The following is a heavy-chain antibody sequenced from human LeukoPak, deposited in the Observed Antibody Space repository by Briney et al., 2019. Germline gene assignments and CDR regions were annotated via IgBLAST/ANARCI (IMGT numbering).Heavy chain of an antibody. CDR2: IHYSGRN. D-gene: IGHD5-24*01. CDR3: MRQKAINADFEF. Sequence: SETLSLTCTVSGGSISYYFWSWFRQSPGKTLEWIGNIHYSGRNTYNPSLASRLSMSVDTSKNQFSLTLRSATAADTAVYYCMRQKAINADFEFWGQGALVTVAS. V-gene: IGHV4-59*08. CDR1: GGSISYYF. J-gene: IGHJ4*02.